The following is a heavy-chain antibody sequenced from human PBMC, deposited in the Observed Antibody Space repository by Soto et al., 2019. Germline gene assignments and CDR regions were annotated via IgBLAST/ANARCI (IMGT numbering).Heavy chain of an antibody. CDR3: ARDGVAATLYYFDY. V-gene: IGHV3-33*01. CDR1: GFTFSSYG. Sequence: PGGSLRLSCAASGFTFSSYGMHWVRQAPGKGLEWVAVIWCDGSNKYYADSVKGRFTISRDNSKNTLYLQMNSLRAEDTAVYYCARDGVAATLYYFDYWGQGTLVTVSS. J-gene: IGHJ4*02. CDR2: IWCDGSNK. D-gene: IGHD2-15*01.